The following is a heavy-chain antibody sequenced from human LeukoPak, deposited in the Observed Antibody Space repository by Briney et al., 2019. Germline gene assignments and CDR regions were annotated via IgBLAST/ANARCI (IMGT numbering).Heavy chain of an antibody. J-gene: IGHJ4*02. D-gene: IGHD1-26*01. V-gene: IGHV3-30-3*01. Sequence: GGSLRLSCAASGFTFSSYAMHWVRQAPGKGLEWVAVISYDGSNKYYADSVKGRFTISRDNSKNTLYLQMNSLRAEDTAVYYCARDYRGSYYYFDYWGQGTLVTVSS. CDR2: ISYDGSNK. CDR3: ARDYRGSYYYFDY. CDR1: GFTFSSYA.